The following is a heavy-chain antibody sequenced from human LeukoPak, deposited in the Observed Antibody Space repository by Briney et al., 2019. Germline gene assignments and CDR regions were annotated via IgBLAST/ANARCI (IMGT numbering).Heavy chain of an antibody. CDR2: INAGNGNT. CDR1: GYTFTSYA. Sequence: ASVKVSCKASGYTFTSYAMHWVRQAPGQRLEWMGWINAGNGNTKYSQKFQGRVIITRDTSASTAYMELSSLRSEDTAVYYCARDNNKGIVVVPAEDWFDPWGQGTLVTVSS. CDR3: ARDNNKGIVVVPAEDWFDP. J-gene: IGHJ5*02. V-gene: IGHV1-3*01. D-gene: IGHD2-2*01.